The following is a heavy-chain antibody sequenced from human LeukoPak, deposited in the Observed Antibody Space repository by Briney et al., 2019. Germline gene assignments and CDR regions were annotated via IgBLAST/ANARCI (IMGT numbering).Heavy chain of an antibody. J-gene: IGHJ2*01. CDR3: ARGGRSLVAAQFDL. CDR1: GGPFRSSHYY. D-gene: IGHD2-15*01. CDR2: IYYSGNT. Sequence: SETLSLTCTVSGGPFRSSHYYWGWIRQPPGKGLEWIGSIYYSGNTNYNPSLKSRVTISVDTSKNQFSLKLSCVTAADTAVYYCARGGRSLVAAQFDLWGRGTLVTVSS. V-gene: IGHV4-39*07.